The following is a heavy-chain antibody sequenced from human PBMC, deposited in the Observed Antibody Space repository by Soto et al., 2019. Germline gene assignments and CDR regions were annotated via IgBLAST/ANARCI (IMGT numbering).Heavy chain of an antibody. Sequence: NPSETLSLACTVSGGSISTSSYYWGWIRQPPWKGLEGIGSIYYSGSTYYNPSLKRRVTISVDTSKNQFSLKLSSVTAADTAVYYCARGSGPGHDYPRFDPWGQGTLVTVSS. CDR3: ARGSGPGHDYPRFDP. V-gene: IGHV4-39*01. D-gene: IGHD6-25*01. CDR1: GGSISTSSYY. J-gene: IGHJ5*02. CDR2: IYYSGST.